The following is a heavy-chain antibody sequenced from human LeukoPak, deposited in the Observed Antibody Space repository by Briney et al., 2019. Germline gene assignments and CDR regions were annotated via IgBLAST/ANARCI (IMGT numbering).Heavy chain of an antibody. CDR1: GASISSYY. CDR3: ARGGDYYDSSGYLLRYYYSYMDV. CDR2: LYYSGNT. V-gene: IGHV4-59*01. J-gene: IGHJ6*03. Sequence: PSETLSLTCTVSGASISSYYWSWIRQSPGKGLEWIGYLYYSGNTNYNPSLKSRVTISVDTSKNQFSLKLSSVTAADTAVYYCARGGDYYDSSGYLLRYYYSYMDVWGRATTVTVSS. D-gene: IGHD3-22*01.